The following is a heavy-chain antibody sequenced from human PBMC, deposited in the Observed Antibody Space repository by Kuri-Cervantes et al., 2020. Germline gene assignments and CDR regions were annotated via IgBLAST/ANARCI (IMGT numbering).Heavy chain of an antibody. D-gene: IGHD6-19*01. CDR2: ISGSGTSS. V-gene: IGHV3-23*01. Sequence: GESLKISCAASGFTFSSYAMTWVRQAPGKGLEWVSGISGSGTSSSYADSVKGRFTISRDNSKNTLSLQMNNLGAEDTAIYHCAKDVSINSGFYYFDYWGQGTLVTVSS. J-gene: IGHJ4*02. CDR3: AKDVSINSGFYYFDY. CDR1: GFTFSSYA.